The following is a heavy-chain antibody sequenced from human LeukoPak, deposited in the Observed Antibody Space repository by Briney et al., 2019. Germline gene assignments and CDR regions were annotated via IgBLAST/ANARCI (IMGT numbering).Heavy chain of an antibody. V-gene: IGHV3-20*04. CDR2: INWNGGST. CDR1: GFTFDDYG. D-gene: IGHD5-18*01. J-gene: IGHJ6*03. Sequence: GGSLRLSCAASGFTFDDYGMSWVRQAPGKGLEWVSGINWNGGSTGYADSVKGRFTISRDNSKNTLYLQMNSLRAEDTAVFYCARSGIQLWLYYYMDVWGKGTTVTVSS. CDR3: ARSGIQLWLYYYMDV.